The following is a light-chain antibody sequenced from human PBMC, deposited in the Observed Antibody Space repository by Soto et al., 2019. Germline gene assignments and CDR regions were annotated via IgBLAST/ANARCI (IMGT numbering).Light chain of an antibody. CDR3: QSYDSSLSGGI. V-gene: IGLV1-40*01. Sequence: QSVLTQPPSVSGAPGQRVTISCTGSSANIGAHYDVHWYQQLPGTSPKLLIYGNTNRPSGVPDRFSGSKSVTSASLAITGLQAEDEADYYCQSYDSSLSGGIFGGGTKVTFL. CDR1: SANIGAHYD. J-gene: IGLJ2*01. CDR2: GNT.